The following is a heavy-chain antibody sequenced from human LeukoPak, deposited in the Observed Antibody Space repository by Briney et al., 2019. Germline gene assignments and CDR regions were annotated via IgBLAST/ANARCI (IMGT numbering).Heavy chain of an antibody. V-gene: IGHV3-30*02. Sequence: GGSLRLSCAASGFTFCSYGMHWVRQAPGKGLEGVAFIRYDGSNKYYADSVKGRFTISRDNSKNTLYLQMNSLRAEDTAVYYCAKDRLAYCGGDCYSWYFQHWGQGTLVTVSS. CDR2: IRYDGSNK. CDR1: GFTFCSYG. J-gene: IGHJ1*01. D-gene: IGHD2-21*01. CDR3: AKDRLAYCGGDCYSWYFQH.